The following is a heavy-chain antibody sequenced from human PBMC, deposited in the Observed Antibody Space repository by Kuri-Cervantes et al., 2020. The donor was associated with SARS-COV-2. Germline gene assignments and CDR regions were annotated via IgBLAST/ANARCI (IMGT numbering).Heavy chain of an antibody. CDR1: GGSISSYY. CDR2: IYYSGST. CDR3: ARGYIVVVPAAIRGSYYRTNNWFDP. J-gene: IGHJ5*02. Sequence: GSLRLSCTVSGGSISSYYWSWIRQPPGKGLEWIGSIYYSGSTYYNPSLKSRVTISVDTSKNQFSLRLSSVTAADTAVYYCARGYIVVVPAAIRGSYYRTNNWFDPWGQGTLVTVSS. V-gene: IGHV4-59*05. D-gene: IGHD2-2*02.